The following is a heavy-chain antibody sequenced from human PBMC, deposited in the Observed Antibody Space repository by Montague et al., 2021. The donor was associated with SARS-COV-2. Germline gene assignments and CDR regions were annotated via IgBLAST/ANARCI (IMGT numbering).Heavy chain of an antibody. Sequence: SETLSLTCTVYGPSVRCYYWACMRQTPVNGLERIGSVADSGKTNYNPSLQSRLTMSVDTYKKQFSLRLSSVTAADTAVYFCAKGSHIYETRGLRTGWFDPWGQGTLVTVSS. CDR1: GPSVRCYY. CDR3: AKGSHIYETRGLRTGWFDP. J-gene: IGHJ5*02. CDR2: VADSGKT. D-gene: IGHD7-27*01. V-gene: IGHV4-34*01.